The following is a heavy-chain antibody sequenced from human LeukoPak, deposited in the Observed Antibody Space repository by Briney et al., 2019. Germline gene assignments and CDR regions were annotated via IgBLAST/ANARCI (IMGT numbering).Heavy chain of an antibody. D-gene: IGHD5-18*01. Sequence: GESLKISCKDSGYSFTSYWIGWVRQMPGKGLEWMGIIYPGDTDTRYSPSFQGQVTISADKSINTAYLQWSSLKASDTAIYYCARRGEAMDPFDYWGQGTLVTVSS. V-gene: IGHV5-51*01. CDR1: GYSFTSYW. CDR3: ARRGEAMDPFDY. CDR2: IYPGDTDT. J-gene: IGHJ4*02.